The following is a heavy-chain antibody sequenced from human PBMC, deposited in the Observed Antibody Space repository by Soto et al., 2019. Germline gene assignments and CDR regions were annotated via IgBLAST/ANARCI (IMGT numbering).Heavy chain of an antibody. CDR1: GYRFSDYY. V-gene: IGHV1-2*02. D-gene: IGHD5-12*01. CDR2: MNPNSGGT. CDR3: ARESGEATATLDYYYFYMDV. J-gene: IGHJ6*03. Sequence: QVQLVQSGAEVKKPGASVTVSCKASGYRFSDYYLHWVRQAPGQGPEWMGWMNPNSGGTKYAQKFKGRVTMTRDTSVRTAFMELNWLKSDDTAVYYCARESGEATATLDYYYFYMDVWAIGTTVTVSS.